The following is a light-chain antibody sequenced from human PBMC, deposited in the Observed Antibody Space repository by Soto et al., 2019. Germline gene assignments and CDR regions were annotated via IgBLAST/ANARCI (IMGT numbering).Light chain of an antibody. CDR1: QSISRY. CDR3: QQYNSYSWT. V-gene: IGKV1-5*01. CDR2: DAY. J-gene: IGKJ1*01. Sequence: DIQMTQFPYYLSAAVGASVTITCRASQSISRYLNWYQQKPGKAPKLLIYDAYSLESGVPSRFSGRGSGTEFTLTISSLQPDDGATYYCQQYNSYSWTFGQGTKVDI.